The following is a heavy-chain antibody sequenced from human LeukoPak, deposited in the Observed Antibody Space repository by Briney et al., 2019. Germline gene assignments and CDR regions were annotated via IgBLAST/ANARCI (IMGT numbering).Heavy chain of an antibody. CDR1: GFTFSSYS. V-gene: IGHV3-48*04. CDR2: ISSASGSI. CDR3: ARLPAYCSSTSCYYDY. D-gene: IGHD2-2*01. Sequence: PTGGSLRLSCAASGFTFSSYSMNWVRQAPGKGLEWVPYISSASGSIYYADSVKGRFTISRDNAKNSLFLQMNSLRAEDTAVYYCARLPAYCSSTSCYYDYWGQGTLVTVSS. J-gene: IGHJ4*02.